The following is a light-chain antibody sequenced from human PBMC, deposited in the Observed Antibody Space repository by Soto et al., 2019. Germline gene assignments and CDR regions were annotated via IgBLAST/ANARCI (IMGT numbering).Light chain of an antibody. V-gene: IGLV2-14*01. CDR3: SSYTPSSNYL. Sequence: QSVLTQPASVSGSPGQSITISCTGTSSDVGSYNFVSWYQQLPGKAPKLMIYEVSNRPSGVSNRFSGSKSGNTASLTISGLQAEDEADYYCSSYTPSSNYLFGSGTKVTVL. J-gene: IGLJ1*01. CDR2: EVS. CDR1: SSDVGSYNF.